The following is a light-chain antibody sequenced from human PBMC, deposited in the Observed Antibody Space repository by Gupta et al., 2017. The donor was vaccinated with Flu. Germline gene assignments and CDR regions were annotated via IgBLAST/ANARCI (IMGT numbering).Light chain of an antibody. CDR1: QSVRSSY. V-gene: IGKV3-20*01. J-gene: IGKJ1*01. CDR2: GAS. Sequence: EIVLTQSPGTLSLSPGERATLSCRASQSVRSSYLAWYQQKPGQAPRLLIYGASKRATGIPDRFSGSGSGTDFTVTISRLEPEEFAVYYCQQYCNSSWTFGQGTKVEIK. CDR3: QQYCNSSWT.